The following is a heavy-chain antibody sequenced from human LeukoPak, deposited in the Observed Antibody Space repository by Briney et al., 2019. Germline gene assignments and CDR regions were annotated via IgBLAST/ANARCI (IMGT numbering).Heavy chain of an antibody. J-gene: IGHJ4*02. CDR2: INPNSGGT. CDR3: ARDLIVVPAAMGPLVDY. D-gene: IGHD2-2*01. V-gene: IGHV1-2*02. Sequence: ASVKVSCKASGYTFTGYYMHWVRQAPGQGLEWMGWINPNSGGTNYAQKFQGRVTMTRDTSISTAYMELSRLRSDDTAVYYCARDLIVVPAAMGPLVDYWGQGTLVTVSS. CDR1: GYTFTGYY.